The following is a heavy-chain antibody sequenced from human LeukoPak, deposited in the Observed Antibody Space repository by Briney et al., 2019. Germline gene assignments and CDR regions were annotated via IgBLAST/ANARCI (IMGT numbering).Heavy chain of an antibody. J-gene: IGHJ5*02. V-gene: IGHV4-59*08. CDR2: IYYSGST. CDR3: ARVDGSCSGGSCPSGNWFDP. CDR1: GGSISTYY. D-gene: IGHD2-15*01. Sequence: SETLSLTCTISGGSISTYYWSWIRQPPGKGLEWMGYIYYSGSTNYNPSLKSRVTISVDTSKNQFSLKLYSVTAADTAVYFCARVDGSCSGGSCPSGNWFDPWGQGTLVTVSS.